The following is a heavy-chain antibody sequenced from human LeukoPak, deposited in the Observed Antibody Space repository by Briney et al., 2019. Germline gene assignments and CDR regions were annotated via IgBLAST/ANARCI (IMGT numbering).Heavy chain of an antibody. J-gene: IGHJ4*02. V-gene: IGHV4-59*01. D-gene: IGHD2-21*01. CDR1: GGSISSYY. CDR3: ARGGRFPCDY. Sequence: SETLSLTCTVSGGSISSYYWSWIGQPPGKGLEWIGYIYYSGSTNYNPSLKSRVTISVDTSKNQFSLKLSSVTAADTAVYYCARGGRFPCDYWGQGPLVTVSS. CDR2: IYYSGST.